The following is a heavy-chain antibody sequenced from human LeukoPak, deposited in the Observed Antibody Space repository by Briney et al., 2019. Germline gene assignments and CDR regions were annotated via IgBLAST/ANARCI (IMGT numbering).Heavy chain of an antibody. CDR3: ARYDSHRYYDILTGPPEYHY. D-gene: IGHD3-9*01. J-gene: IGHJ4*02. V-gene: IGHV1-18*01. Sequence: GASVTVSCTASGYTFTSYGISWVRQAPGQGLEWMGWISAYNGNTNYAQKLQGRVTMTTDTSTSTAYMELRSLRSDDTAVYYCARYDSHRYYDILTGPPEYHYWGQGTLVTVSS. CDR2: ISAYNGNT. CDR1: GYTFTSYG.